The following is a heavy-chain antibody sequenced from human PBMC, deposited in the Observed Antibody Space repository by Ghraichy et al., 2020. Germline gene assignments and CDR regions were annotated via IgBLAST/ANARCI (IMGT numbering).Heavy chain of an antibody. CDR2: IIPIFLTT. J-gene: IGHJ6*02. V-gene: IGHV1-69*13. CDR1: GGTFSSYA. Sequence: SVKVSCKASGGTFSSYAFSWVRQAPGQGLEWMGLIIPIFLTTNYAQKFQGRVTITADESTSTVYMELSSLRSDDTAVYYCARDPCSGGTCYSDYYYYGMDVWGQGTAVTVSS. CDR3: ARDPCSGGTCYSDYYYYGMDV. D-gene: IGHD2-15*01.